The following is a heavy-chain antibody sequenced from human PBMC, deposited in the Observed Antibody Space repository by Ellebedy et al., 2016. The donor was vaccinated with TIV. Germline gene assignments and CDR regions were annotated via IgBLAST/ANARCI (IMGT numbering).Heavy chain of an antibody. CDR3: ARDRSRLAAARTMDV. D-gene: IGHD6-25*01. CDR1: GFIVSSNY. CDR2: IYGGGTT. V-gene: IGHV3-53*01. J-gene: IGHJ6*02. Sequence: GESLKISCAASGFIVSSNYMSWVRQAPGKGLEWVSVIYGGGTTFYADSVKGRFKISRDDSKNTVHLQMNRLRAEDTAVYYCARDRSRLAAARTMDVWGQGTTVIVSS.